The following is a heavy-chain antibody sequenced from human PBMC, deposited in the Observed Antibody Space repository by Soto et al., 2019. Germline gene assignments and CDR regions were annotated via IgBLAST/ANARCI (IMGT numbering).Heavy chain of an antibody. CDR3: ARGGLLPDY. J-gene: IGHJ4*02. CDR1: GGSISSGGYS. D-gene: IGHD6-19*01. Sequence: QLQLQGSGSGLVKPSQTLSLTCAVSGGSISSGGYSWSWIRQPPGKGLEWIGYISHSGSTYYNPSLKSRVTISVDRSKNQFSLKLSSVIAADTAVYYCARGGLLPDYWGQGTLVTVSS. V-gene: IGHV4-30-2*01. CDR2: ISHSGST.